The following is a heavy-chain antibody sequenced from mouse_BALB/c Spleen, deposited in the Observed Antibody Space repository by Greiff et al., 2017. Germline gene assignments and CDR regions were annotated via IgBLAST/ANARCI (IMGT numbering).Heavy chain of an antibody. CDR2: ISDGGSYT. J-gene: IGHJ4*01. CDR3: ARAMGNEGYAMDY. V-gene: IGHV5-4*02. CDR1: GFTFSDYY. D-gene: IGHD1-1*02. Sequence: EVKLVESGGGLVKPGGSLKLSCAASGFTFSDYYMYWVRQTPEKRLEWVATISDGGSYTYYPDSVKGRFTISRDNAKNNLYLQMSSLKSEDTAMYYCARAMGNEGYAMDYWGQGTSVTVSS.